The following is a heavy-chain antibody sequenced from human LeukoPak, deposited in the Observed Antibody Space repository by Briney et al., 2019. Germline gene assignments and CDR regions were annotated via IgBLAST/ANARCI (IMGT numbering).Heavy chain of an antibody. V-gene: IGHV3-7*03. CDR1: GFTFSSYW. Sequence: GGSLRLSCAASGFTFSSYWMSWVRQAPGKGLEWVANIKQDGREKYYVDSVKGRFTISRDNAKNSLYLQMNSLRAEDTALYYCARERATLDYYYYMDVWGKGTTVTVSS. CDR2: IKQDGREK. CDR3: ARERATLDYYYYMDV. J-gene: IGHJ6*03. D-gene: IGHD5-12*01.